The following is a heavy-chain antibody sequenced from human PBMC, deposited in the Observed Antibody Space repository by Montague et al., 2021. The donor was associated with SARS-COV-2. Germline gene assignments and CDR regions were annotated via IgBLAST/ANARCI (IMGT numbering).Heavy chain of an antibody. CDR3: ARRRIKDILLVLPAPHLDV. CDR1: DFTFSDYS. CDR2: ITGSGSTT. D-gene: IGHD2-21*02. V-gene: IGHV3-23*01. Sequence: SLRLSCAASDFTFSDYSMTWVRQAPGKGLEWVSFITGSGSTTYYADSVKGRFTISRDNSRSTLYLQMNSLRVEDTAVYYCARRRIKDILLVLPAPHLDVGGKGTTVTVSS. J-gene: IGHJ6*04.